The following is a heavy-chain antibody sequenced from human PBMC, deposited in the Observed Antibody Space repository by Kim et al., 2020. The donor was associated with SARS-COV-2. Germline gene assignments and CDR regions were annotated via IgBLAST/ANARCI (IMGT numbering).Heavy chain of an antibody. CDR1: GYTFTRYA. CDR3: ARHLRERTIFGVVIDAGYYYMDV. Sequence: ASVKVSCKASGYTFTRYAMNWVRQAPGQGLEWMGWINTNTGNPTYAQGFTGRFVFSLDTSVSTAYLQISSLKAEDTAVYYCARHLRERTIFGVVIDAGYYYMDVWGKGTTVTVSS. J-gene: IGHJ6*03. CDR2: INTNTGNP. V-gene: IGHV7-4-1*02. D-gene: IGHD3-3*01.